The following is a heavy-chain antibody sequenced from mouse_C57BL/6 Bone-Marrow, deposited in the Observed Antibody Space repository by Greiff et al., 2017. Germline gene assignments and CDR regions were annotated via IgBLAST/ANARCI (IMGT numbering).Heavy chain of an antibody. Sequence: EVQLQQSGPVLVKPGPSVKISCKASGFTFTDYYMHWLKQSHGKSLQWIGLVYPYNGGTSYNQKFKGKATLTLDTSSSTAYLELHCLTPEDSAVYCCMYYDFYYDAMDYWGQGTTVTVSS. D-gene: IGHD2-4*01. CDR2: VYPYNGGT. CDR3: MYYDFYYDAMDY. CDR1: GFTFTDYY. J-gene: IGHJ4*01. V-gene: IGHV1-36*01.